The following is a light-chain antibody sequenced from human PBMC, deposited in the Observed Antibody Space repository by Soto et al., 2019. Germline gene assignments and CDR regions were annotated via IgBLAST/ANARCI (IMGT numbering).Light chain of an antibody. CDR3: QQSSTFPYT. CDR1: QSVSSY. V-gene: IGKV3-11*01. CDR2: DAS. Sequence: EIVLTQSPATLSLSPGERATLSCRASQSVSSYLAWYQQKPGQAPRLLIYDASNRATGIPARFSGSGSGTDFTLTISSLEPEDFAVYYCQQSSTFPYTFGQGTKLEIK. J-gene: IGKJ2*01.